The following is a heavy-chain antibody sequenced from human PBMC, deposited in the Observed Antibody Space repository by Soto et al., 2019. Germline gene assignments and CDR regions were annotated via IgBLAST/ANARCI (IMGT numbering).Heavy chain of an antibody. J-gene: IGHJ5*02. CDR3: ARGFGTSCYACWCDP. CDR2: ISGSGSST. D-gene: IGHD2-2*01. Sequence: EVQLLESGGGLVQPGGSLRLSCAASGFTFSSYAMSWVRQAPGKGLEWVSAISGSGSSTYYADSVKGRFTISRDNSKNTLYLQMNSLRAEDTAVYYCARGFGTSCYACWCDPWGQGTRVPVSS. V-gene: IGHV3-23*01. CDR1: GFTFSSYA.